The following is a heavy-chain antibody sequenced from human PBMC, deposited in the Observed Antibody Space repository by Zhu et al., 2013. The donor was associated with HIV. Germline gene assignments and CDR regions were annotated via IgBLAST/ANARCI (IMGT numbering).Heavy chain of an antibody. CDR2: INPSGGST. Sequence: QVQLVQSGAEVKKPGASVKVSCKASGYTFTSYYMHWVRQAPGQGLEWMGIINPSGGSTSYAQKFQGRVTMTRDTSTSTVYMELSSLRSEDTAVYYCAREPPPGRDVATIRGGYYYYGMDVWGQGTTVTVSS. V-gene: IGHV1-46*03. CDR3: AREPPPGRDVATIRGGYYYYGMDV. CDR1: GYTFTSYY. J-gene: IGHJ6*02. D-gene: IGHD5-12*01.